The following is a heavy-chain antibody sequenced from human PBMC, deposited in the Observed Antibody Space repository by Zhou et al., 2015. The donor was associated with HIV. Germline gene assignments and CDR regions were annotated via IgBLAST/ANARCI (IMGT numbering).Heavy chain of an antibody. Sequence: QVQLVQSGAEVKKPGSSVKVSCKASGGTFSSYAISWVRQAPGQGLEWMGGIIPIFGTANYAQKFQGRVTITADESTSTAYMELSSLRSEDTAVYYCARGPPGIAVAGPRPRTGYFDLWGRGTLVTVSS. CDR2: IIPIFGTA. CDR3: ARGPPGIAVAGPRPRTGYFDL. J-gene: IGHJ2*01. V-gene: IGHV1-69*01. D-gene: IGHD6-19*01. CDR1: GGTFSSYA.